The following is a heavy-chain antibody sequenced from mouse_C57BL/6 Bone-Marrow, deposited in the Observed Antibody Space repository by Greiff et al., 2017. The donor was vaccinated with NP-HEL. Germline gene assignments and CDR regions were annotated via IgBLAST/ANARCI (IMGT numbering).Heavy chain of an antibody. CDR2: IDPANGNT. D-gene: IGHD1-1*01. CDR3: ARNYGSSYVGAMDY. J-gene: IGHJ4*01. V-gene: IGHV14-3*01. Sequence: EVQLVESVAELVRPGASVKLSCTASGFNIKNTYMHWVKQRPEQGLEWIGRIDPANGNTKYAPKFQGKATITSATSSNTAYLQLSSLTSEDTAIYYCARNYGSSYVGAMDYWGQGTSVTVSS. CDR1: GFNIKNTY.